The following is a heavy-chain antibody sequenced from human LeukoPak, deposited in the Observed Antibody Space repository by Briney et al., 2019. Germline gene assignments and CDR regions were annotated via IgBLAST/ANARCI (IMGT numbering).Heavy chain of an antibody. CDR3: ARMRPGYSSGWYVFRFDP. D-gene: IGHD6-19*01. Sequence: LRLSCAASGFTFSSYAMHWVRQPPGKGLEWIGEINHSGSTNYNPSLKSRVTISVDTSKNQFSLKLSSVTAADTAVYYCARMRPGYSSGWYVFRFDPWGQGTLVTVSS. V-gene: IGHV4-34*01. CDR1: GFTFSSYA. J-gene: IGHJ5*02. CDR2: INHSGST.